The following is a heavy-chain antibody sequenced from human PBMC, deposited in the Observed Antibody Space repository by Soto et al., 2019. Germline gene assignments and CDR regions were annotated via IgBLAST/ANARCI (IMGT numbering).Heavy chain of an antibody. J-gene: IGHJ6*02. CDR2: IKSKTDGGTT. CDR3: TTDFFSYYDFWSGYSYGMDV. V-gene: IGHV3-15*01. CDR1: GFTFSNAW. D-gene: IGHD3-3*01. Sequence: GGSLRLSCAASGFTFSNAWMSWVRQAPGKGLEWVGRIKSKTDGGTTDYAAPVKGRFTISRDDSKNTLYLQMNSLKTEDTAVYYCTTDFFSYYDFWSGYSYGMDVWGQGTTVTVSS.